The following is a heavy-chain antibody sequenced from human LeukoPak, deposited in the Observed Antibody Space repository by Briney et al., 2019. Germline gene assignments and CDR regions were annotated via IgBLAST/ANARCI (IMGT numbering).Heavy chain of an antibody. V-gene: IGHV4-34*01. CDR3: ASGILTGYSDY. CDR1: GGSFSGYY. D-gene: IGHD3-9*01. CDR2: INHSGST. Sequence: SSETLSLTCAVYGGSFSGYYWSWIRQPPGKGLEWIGEINHSGSTNYNPSLKSRVTISVDTSKNQFSLKLSSVTAADTAVYYCASGILTGYSDYWGQGTLVTVSS. J-gene: IGHJ4*02.